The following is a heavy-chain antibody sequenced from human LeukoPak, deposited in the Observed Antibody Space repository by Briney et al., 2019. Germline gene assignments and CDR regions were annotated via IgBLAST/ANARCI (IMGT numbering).Heavy chain of an antibody. D-gene: IGHD2-21*01. Sequence: GSSVKVSCKASGGVFTTYAISWVRQAPGQGLEWMGSIIPFLGTTNYAQKFQGRVTITADEPTRTAYMESTYVRSDDTAVYYCTIIPNVILFTHYFEYWGQGTLVTVSS. CDR2: IIPFLGTT. J-gene: IGHJ4*02. V-gene: IGHV1-69*11. CDR1: GGVFTTYA. CDR3: TIIPNVILFTHYFEY.